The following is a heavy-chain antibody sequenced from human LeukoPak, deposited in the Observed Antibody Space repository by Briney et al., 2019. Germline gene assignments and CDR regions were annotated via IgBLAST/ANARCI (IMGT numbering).Heavy chain of an antibody. Sequence: ASVKVSCKASGGTISSYGLSWVRQAPGQGLEWMGRINPNSGGTNYAQKFQGRVTMTRDTSISTAYMELSRLRSDDTAVYYCARIIAVAGPYYHYGMDVWGQGTTVTVSS. J-gene: IGHJ6*02. CDR3: ARIIAVAGPYYHYGMDV. CDR1: GGTISSYG. D-gene: IGHD6-19*01. V-gene: IGHV1-2*06. CDR2: INPNSGGT.